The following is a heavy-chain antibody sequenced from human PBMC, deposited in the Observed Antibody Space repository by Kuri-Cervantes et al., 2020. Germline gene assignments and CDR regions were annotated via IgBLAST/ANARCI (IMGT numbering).Heavy chain of an antibody. V-gene: IGHV3-33*01. CDR2: VWYDGSNK. J-gene: IGHJ4*02. D-gene: IGHD2-15*01. Sequence: LSLTCAASGFSFSTNGMHWVRQAPGKGLEWVAVVWYDGSNKYYADFVKGRFTISRDNAKSTLYLQMNSLRAEDTAVYYCARDRGVYCSGGSCSVPGGYWGQGTLVTVSS. CDR3: ARDRGVYCSGGSCSVPGGY. CDR1: GFSFSTNG.